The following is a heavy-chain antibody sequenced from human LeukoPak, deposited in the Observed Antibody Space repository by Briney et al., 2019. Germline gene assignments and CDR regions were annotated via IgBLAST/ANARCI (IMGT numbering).Heavy chain of an antibody. Sequence: GASLTLSCPASGVTFSGHAMSWVRQPPGKGREWCATISSAGDVTYHADSVKGRFAIFTDNSKTTLYLQMATLRVEHTAIYYCATDYTTGYFPFWGPGTLVTVSS. CDR3: ATDYTTGYFPF. V-gene: IGHV3-23*01. CDR1: GVTFSGHA. J-gene: IGHJ4*02. CDR2: ISSAGDVT. D-gene: IGHD3-9*01.